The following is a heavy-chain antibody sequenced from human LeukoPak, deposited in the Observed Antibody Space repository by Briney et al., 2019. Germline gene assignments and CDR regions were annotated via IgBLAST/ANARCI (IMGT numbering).Heavy chain of an antibody. CDR1: GGSISSSSYY. CDR3: ARGDPAGLFDS. Sequence: SETLSLTCTVSGGSISSSSYYWGWIRQPPGKGLEWIGSIYYSGSTCYNPSLKSRVTISVDTSKNQFSLKLSSVTAADTAVYFCARGDPAGLFDSWGQGHLVTVSS. J-gene: IGHJ4*02. D-gene: IGHD3-10*01. V-gene: IGHV4-39*07. CDR2: IYYSGST.